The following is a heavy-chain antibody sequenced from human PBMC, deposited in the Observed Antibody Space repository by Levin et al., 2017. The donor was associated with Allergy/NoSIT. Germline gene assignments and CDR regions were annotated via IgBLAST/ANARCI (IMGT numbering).Heavy chain of an antibody. CDR1: GFTFSTSW. Sequence: GESLKISCAASGFTFSTSWMSWVRQAPGKGLEWVANIKHDGSEQFYVDSVKGRFTISRDNAKNSLSLQMSSLRAEDTAVYYCARDRAREYTGYDPFDYWGQGTLVTVSS. V-gene: IGHV3-7*01. CDR2: IKHDGSEQ. CDR3: ARDRAREYTGYDPFDY. D-gene: IGHD5-12*01. J-gene: IGHJ4*02.